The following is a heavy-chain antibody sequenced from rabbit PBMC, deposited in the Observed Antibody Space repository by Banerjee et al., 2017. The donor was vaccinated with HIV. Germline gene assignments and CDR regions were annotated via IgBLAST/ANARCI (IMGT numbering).Heavy chain of an antibody. CDR1: GIDFSGYG. D-gene: IGHD4-1*01. V-gene: IGHV1S45*01. CDR3: ARDLAGVIGWNFGL. J-gene: IGHJ4*01. CDR2: INTSSGNT. Sequence: QEQLVESGGGLVTLGGSLTLTCNASGIDFSGYGISWVRQAPGKGLEWIACINTSSGNTVYASWAKGRFTISKTSSTTVTLQMTSLTAADTATYFCARDLAGVIGWNFGLWGPGT.